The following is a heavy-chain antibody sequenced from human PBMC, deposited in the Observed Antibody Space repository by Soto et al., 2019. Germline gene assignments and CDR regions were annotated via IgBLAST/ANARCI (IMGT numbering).Heavy chain of an antibody. CDR1: GGSFSGHS. CDR3: ARDSYGGQSYYYYGMDV. V-gene: IGHV4-30-4*08. Sequence: SETLSLTCAVYGGSFSGHSWTWIRQSPGKGLEWIGYIYYSGSTYYNPSLKSRVTISVDTSKNQFSLKLSSVTAADTAVYYCARDSYGGQSYYYYGMDVWGQGTTVTVSS. D-gene: IGHD4-17*01. J-gene: IGHJ6*02. CDR2: IYYSGST.